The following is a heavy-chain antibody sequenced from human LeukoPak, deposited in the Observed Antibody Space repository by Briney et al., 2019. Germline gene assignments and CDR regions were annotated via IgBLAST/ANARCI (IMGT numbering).Heavy chain of an antibody. CDR1: GFTFSSYS. CDR2: ISSSSSYI. D-gene: IGHD3-22*01. V-gene: IGHV3-21*01. CDR3: ARDAGGNYYDSSPPP. Sequence: GGSLRLSCAASGFTFSSYSMNWVRQAPGKGLEWVSSISSSSSYIYYADSVKGRFTISRDNAQNSLYLQMNSLRAEDTAVYYCARDAGGNYYDSSPPPWGQGTLVTVSS. J-gene: IGHJ4*02.